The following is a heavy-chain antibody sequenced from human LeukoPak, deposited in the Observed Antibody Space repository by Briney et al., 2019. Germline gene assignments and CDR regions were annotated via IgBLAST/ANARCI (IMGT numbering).Heavy chain of an antibody. CDR1: GFTFDDYA. D-gene: IGHD3-10*01. Sequence: GGSLRLSCAASGFTFDDYAMHWVRQAPGKGLEWVSGISWNSGSIGYADSVKGRFTISRDNAKNSLYLQMNSLRAEDTALYYYAPLYGAGSYYNDYGMDVWGQGTTVTVSS. J-gene: IGHJ6*02. CDR3: APLYGAGSYYNDYGMDV. CDR2: ISWNSGSI. V-gene: IGHV3-9*01.